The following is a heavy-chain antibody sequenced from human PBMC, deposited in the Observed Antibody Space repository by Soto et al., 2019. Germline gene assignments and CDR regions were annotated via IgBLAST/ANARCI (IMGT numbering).Heavy chain of an antibody. V-gene: IGHV3-23*01. D-gene: IGHD1-26*01. CDR1: GFTFSSYT. CDR2: ISGSGGST. CDR3: AKEGGGGASAFDF. J-gene: IGHJ4*02. Sequence: GGSLRLSCAASGFTFSSYTMSWVRQAPGKGLEWVSTISGSGGSTYYADSVKGRFTISRDNSKNTLYLQMNSLRADDTAVYYCAKEGGGGASAFDFWGQGTLITVSS.